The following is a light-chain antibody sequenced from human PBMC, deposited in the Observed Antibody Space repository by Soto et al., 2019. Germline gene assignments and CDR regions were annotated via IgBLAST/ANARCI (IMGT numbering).Light chain of an antibody. Sequence: VVLTQSPGTLSFSLGEMATLSFRASERIYSAYLGRYQQKPGQAPRLLIYGTSSRATGIPDRFSGSGSGTDFTLTISRLEPEDFAVYYCQQYGSSPVTFGQGTRLEIK. J-gene: IGKJ5*01. V-gene: IGKV3-20*01. CDR2: GTS. CDR1: ERIYSAY. CDR3: QQYGSSPVT.